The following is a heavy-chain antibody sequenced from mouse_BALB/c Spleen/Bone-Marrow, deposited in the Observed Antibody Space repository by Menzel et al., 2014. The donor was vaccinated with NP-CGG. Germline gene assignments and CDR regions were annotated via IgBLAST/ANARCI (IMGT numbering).Heavy chain of an antibody. Sequence: EVQRVESGAELVKPGASVKISCNASGYSFNSYYMHWGKQSPGKSLEWIGYIDTFNGGNSYNQKFKGKDTMTVDKSSITAYMHRISQTPEDTAVYYCARNWDFDYWGQGTTLTVSS. CDR3: ARNWDFDY. CDR1: GYSFNSYY. V-gene: IGHV1S135*01. CDR2: IDTFNGGN. D-gene: IGHD4-1*01. J-gene: IGHJ2*01.